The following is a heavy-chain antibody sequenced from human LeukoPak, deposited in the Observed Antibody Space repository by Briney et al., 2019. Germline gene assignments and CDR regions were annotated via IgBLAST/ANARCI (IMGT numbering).Heavy chain of an antibody. CDR1: GFTFSSYA. Sequence: GGSLRLSCAASGFTFSSYAMHWVRQAPGKGLERVAVISYDGSNKYYADSVKGRFTFSRDNSKNTLYLQMNSLRAEDTAVYYCARGPLPVDTAMVTVDYWGQGTLVTVSS. V-gene: IGHV3-30*04. CDR3: ARGPLPVDTAMVTVDY. CDR2: ISYDGSNK. J-gene: IGHJ4*02. D-gene: IGHD5-18*01.